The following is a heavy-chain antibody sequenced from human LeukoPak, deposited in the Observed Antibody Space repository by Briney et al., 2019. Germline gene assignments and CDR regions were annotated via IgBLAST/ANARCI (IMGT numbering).Heavy chain of an antibody. D-gene: IGHD3-16*01. Sequence: ASVKVSCKASGGTFSSYAISWVRQAPGQGLEWMGGIIPIFGTANYAQKFQGRVTITADESTSTAYMELSSLRSEDTAIYYCARNQQLGGHSYYYYGMDVWGQGTTVTVSS. V-gene: IGHV1-69*13. CDR1: GGTFSSYA. J-gene: IGHJ6*02. CDR3: ARNQQLGGHSYYYYGMDV. CDR2: IIPIFGTA.